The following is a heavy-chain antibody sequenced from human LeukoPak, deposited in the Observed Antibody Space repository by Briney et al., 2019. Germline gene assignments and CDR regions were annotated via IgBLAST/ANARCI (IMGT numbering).Heavy chain of an antibody. J-gene: IGHJ4*02. CDR2: IYYSGST. Sequence: SQTLSLTCTVSGGSISSSSYYWGWIRQPPGKGLEWIGSIYYSGSTYYNPSLKSRVTISVDMSKNQFSLKLSSVTAADTAVYYCARRGYYGSGSFDYWGQGTLVTVSS. CDR3: ARRGYYGSGSFDY. V-gene: IGHV4-39*01. CDR1: GGSISSSSYY. D-gene: IGHD3-10*01.